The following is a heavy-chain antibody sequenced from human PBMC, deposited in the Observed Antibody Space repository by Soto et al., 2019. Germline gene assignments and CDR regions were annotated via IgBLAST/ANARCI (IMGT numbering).Heavy chain of an antibody. D-gene: IGHD1-26*01. J-gene: IGHJ5*02. Sequence: EVQVVESGGGLVQPGGSLRLSCNFTFSMYSMDWVRQAPGKGLEWVASISSGGAYIKYADSVKGRFTISRDNAKNSVSLQMNSLRVDDTAVYFCTRDQGGSYDSWFVPWGQGTLVTVSS. V-gene: IGHV3-21*01. CDR2: ISSGGAYI. CDR1: FTFSMYS. CDR3: TRDQGGSYDSWFVP.